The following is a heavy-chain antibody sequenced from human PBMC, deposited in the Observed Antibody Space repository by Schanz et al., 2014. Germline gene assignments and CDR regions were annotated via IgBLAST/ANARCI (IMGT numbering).Heavy chain of an antibody. J-gene: IGHJ3*02. CDR2: ISGSGGST. D-gene: IGHD3-10*01. V-gene: IGHV3-23*01. CDR3: AKGRFGDLSDFDI. CDR1: GFTFSSYA. Sequence: EVQLLESGGGLVQPGGSLRLSCAASGFTFSSYAMSWVRQAPGKGLECVSAISGSGGSTYYAGSVKGRLTISRDNSKNALCRQINSVRAEYTAVYYCAKGRFGDLSDFDIWGQGTMVTVSS.